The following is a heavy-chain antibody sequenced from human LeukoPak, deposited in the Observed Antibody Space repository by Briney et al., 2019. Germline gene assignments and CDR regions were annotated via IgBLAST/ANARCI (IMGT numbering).Heavy chain of an antibody. Sequence: ASVKVSCKASGFTFTSSAVQWVRQARGQRLEWIGWIVVGSGNTNYAQKFQERVTITRDMSTSTAYMELSSLRSEDTAVYHCAAEAQGIVGATTGAFDIWGQGTMVTVSS. CDR2: IVVGSGNT. D-gene: IGHD1-26*01. CDR3: AAEAQGIVGATTGAFDI. V-gene: IGHV1-58*01. CDR1: GFTFTSSA. J-gene: IGHJ3*02.